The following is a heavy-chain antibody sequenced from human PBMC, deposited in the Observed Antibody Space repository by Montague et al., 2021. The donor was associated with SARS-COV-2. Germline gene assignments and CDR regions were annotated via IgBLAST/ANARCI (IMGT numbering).Heavy chain of an antibody. CDR3: ATEVVVGHYYYYYGMDV. J-gene: IGHJ6*02. CDR1: GGSISSSSYY. Sequence: SETLSLTCTVSGGSISSSSYYWGWIRQPPGKGLEWIGSIYYSGSTYYNPSLKSRVTISVDTSKNQFSLKLSSVTAADTAVYYCATEVVVGHYYYYYGMDVWGQGNPGHRLL. V-gene: IGHV4-39*01. D-gene: IGHD2-15*01. CDR2: IYYSGST.